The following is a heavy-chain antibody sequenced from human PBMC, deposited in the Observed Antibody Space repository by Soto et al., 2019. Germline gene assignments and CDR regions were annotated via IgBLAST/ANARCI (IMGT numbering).Heavy chain of an antibody. CDR2: MNPNSGNT. J-gene: IGHJ6*02. V-gene: IGHV1-8*01. CDR1: GYTFTSYD. Sequence: ASVKVSCKASGYTFTSYDINWVRQATGQGLEWMGWMNPNSGNTGYAQKFQGRVTMTRNTSISTAYMELSSLRSEDTAVYYCARIIRFSGSSWDYYYYGMDVWGQGTTVTVSS. D-gene: IGHD6-13*01. CDR3: ARIIRFSGSSWDYYYYGMDV.